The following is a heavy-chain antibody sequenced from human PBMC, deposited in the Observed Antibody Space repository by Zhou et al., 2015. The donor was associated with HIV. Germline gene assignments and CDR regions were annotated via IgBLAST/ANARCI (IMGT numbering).Heavy chain of an antibody. D-gene: IGHD1-14*01. CDR2: ISDSGSTK. J-gene: IGHJ5*02. Sequence: QVQLVESGGGLVKPGGSLKLSCAASGFSFSDYYMTWIRQAPGKGLEWISYISDSGSTKYYADSVKGRFTISRDNAKNSLYLQMDSLRAEDTAVYFCARVGTHLQPLRNNWFDPWGQGTLVTVSS. CDR1: GFSFSDYY. V-gene: IGHV3-11*01. CDR3: ARVGTHLQPLRNNWFDP.